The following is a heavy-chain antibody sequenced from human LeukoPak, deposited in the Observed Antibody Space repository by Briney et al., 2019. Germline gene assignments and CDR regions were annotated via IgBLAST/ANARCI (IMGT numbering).Heavy chain of an antibody. V-gene: IGHV3-74*01. CDR2: MNSGGTTI. CDR1: GFTFSSAW. Sequence: GGSLGLSCAVSGFTFSSAWMHWVRQAPGKGLEWVSRMNSGGTTINYADSVKGRFTISRDNAKNTLYLQMHSLTAEDTAVYFCARGGNYYLDYWGQGTLATVSS. J-gene: IGHJ4*02. CDR3: ARGGNYYLDY.